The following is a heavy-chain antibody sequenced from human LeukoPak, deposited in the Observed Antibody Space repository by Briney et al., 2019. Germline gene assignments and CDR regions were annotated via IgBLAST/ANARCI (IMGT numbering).Heavy chain of an antibody. Sequence: GGSLRLSCLASGFTFSSYSMNWVRQAPGRGLEWVSSISSSSNFIYYAGSLKGRFTISRDNAKNSLYLQMNSLRAEDTAVYYCAVAYYYGSGDAFDIWGQGTKVTVSS. CDR2: ISSSSNFI. CDR1: GFTFSSYS. CDR3: AVAYYYGSGDAFDI. J-gene: IGHJ3*02. V-gene: IGHV3-21*01. D-gene: IGHD3-10*01.